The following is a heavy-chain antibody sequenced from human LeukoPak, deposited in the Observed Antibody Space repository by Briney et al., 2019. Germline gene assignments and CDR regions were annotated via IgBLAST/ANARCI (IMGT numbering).Heavy chain of an antibody. V-gene: IGHV3-23*01. CDR3: AKAGLVGAPYLYYYYMDV. Sequence: PGGSLRLSCAASGFTFSSYAMSWVRQAPGKGLEWVSLISGSGGTTYYADSVKGRFTVSRDNSKNTLYLQMNSLRAEDTAVYHCAKAGLVGAPYLYYYYMDVWGKGTTVTVSS. J-gene: IGHJ6*03. CDR2: ISGSGGTT. D-gene: IGHD1-26*01. CDR1: GFTFSSYA.